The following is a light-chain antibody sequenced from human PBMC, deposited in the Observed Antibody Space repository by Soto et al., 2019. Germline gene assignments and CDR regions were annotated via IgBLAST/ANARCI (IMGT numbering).Light chain of an antibody. CDR2: AAS. J-gene: IGKJ5*01. Sequence: VNRVTITCRASQSISTYLNWYKQKPGKAPKLLIYAASSLQSGVPSRFSGSGSGTLFTLTISSLQPEDFATYYCQQTSSTPVTFGQGTRLEIK. V-gene: IGKV1-39*01. CDR3: QQTSSTPVT. CDR1: QSISTY.